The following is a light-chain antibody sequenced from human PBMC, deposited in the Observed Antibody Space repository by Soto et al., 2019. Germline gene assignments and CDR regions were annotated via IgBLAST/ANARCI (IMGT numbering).Light chain of an antibody. V-gene: IGLV2-8*01. Sequence: QSVVTQPPSASGAPGQSVTPSCPGKSRDVGAYNYVSWYRQLPGKAPKLIIYEVSKRPSGVPDRFSGSKSGNTASLTVSGLQAEDEADYYCTSYAGTYSFFYVFGTGTKVTVL. J-gene: IGLJ1*01. CDR2: EVS. CDR3: TSYAGTYSFFYV. CDR1: SRDVGAYNY.